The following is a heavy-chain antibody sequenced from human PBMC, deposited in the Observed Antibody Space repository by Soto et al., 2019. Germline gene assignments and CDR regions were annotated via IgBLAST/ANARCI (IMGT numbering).Heavy chain of an antibody. CDR3: IGYCSGGSCPDAFDI. V-gene: IGHV3-73*01. CDR2: IRSKANSYAT. CDR1: GFTFSGSA. J-gene: IGHJ3*02. D-gene: IGHD2-15*01. Sequence: PGGSLRLSCAASGFTFSGSAMHWVRQASGKGLEWVGRIRSKANSYATAYAASVKGRFTISRDDSKNTAYLQMNSLKTEDTAVYYCIGYCSGGSCPDAFDIWGQGTMVT.